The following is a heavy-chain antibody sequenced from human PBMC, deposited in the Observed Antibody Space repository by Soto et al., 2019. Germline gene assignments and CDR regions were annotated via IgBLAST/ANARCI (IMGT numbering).Heavy chain of an antibody. Sequence: PSETLSLTCTGSGGSIRSDHWSWIRQPPGKGLGWIGYIDYSSGPKYRPSLKSRVSKSHDPSKNHPSLTLDSLNPADTAVYFCATYFGGGGGRGYWGQGTQVTVS. CDR1: GGSIRSDH. D-gene: IGHD2-21*01. V-gene: IGHV4-59*08. CDR3: ATYFGGGGGRGY. CDR2: IDYSSGP. J-gene: IGHJ4*02.